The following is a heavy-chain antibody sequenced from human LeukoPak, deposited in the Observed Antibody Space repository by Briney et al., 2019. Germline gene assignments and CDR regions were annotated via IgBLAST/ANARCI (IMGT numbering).Heavy chain of an antibody. CDR3: AKALAVPAAYYMDV. Sequence: GGSLRLSCAASGFTFSNYAIHWVRQAPGEGLEWVAVISYDGSNKYYADSVKGRFAISRDNSKNTLFLQMNNLRAEDTAVYYCAKALAVPAAYYMDVWGKGTTVTVSS. CDR1: GFTFSNYA. J-gene: IGHJ6*03. V-gene: IGHV3-30*09. CDR2: ISYDGSNK. D-gene: IGHD2-2*01.